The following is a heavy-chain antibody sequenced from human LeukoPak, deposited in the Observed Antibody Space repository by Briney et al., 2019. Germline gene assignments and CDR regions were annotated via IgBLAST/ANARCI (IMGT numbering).Heavy chain of an antibody. J-gene: IGHJ6*03. CDR3: ARLRKGRVGEKDNDYYYMDV. Sequence: ASVKVSCKASGGTFRSYAISWVRQAPGQGLEWMGRIIPIFGTANYAQKFQGRVTITTDESTSTAYMELSSLRSEDTAVYYCARLRKGRVGEKDNDYYYMDVWGKGTTVTVSS. V-gene: IGHV1-69*05. CDR2: IIPIFGTA. CDR1: GGTFRSYA. D-gene: IGHD3-16*01.